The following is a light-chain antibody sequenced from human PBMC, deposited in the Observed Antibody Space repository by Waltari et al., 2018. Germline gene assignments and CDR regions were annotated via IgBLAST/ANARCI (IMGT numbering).Light chain of an antibody. V-gene: IGKV3-20*01. CDR3: QQYGSSPRT. J-gene: IGKJ1*01. CDR2: GAS. Sequence: EIVLTQSPGTLSLSPGERATLSCRASQSVSSSYLALYQQKPGQAPRLLIYGASSRATGIPDRFSGSGSGTDFTLTISRLEPEDFAVYYCQQYGSSPRTFGQGTKVEIK. CDR1: QSVSSSY.